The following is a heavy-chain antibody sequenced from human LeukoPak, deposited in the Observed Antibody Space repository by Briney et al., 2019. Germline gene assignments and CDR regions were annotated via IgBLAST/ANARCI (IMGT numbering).Heavy chain of an antibody. J-gene: IGHJ4*02. Sequence: GGSLRLSCAASGFTVSSNYMSWVRQAPGKGLEWVSSISSSSSYIYYADSVKGRFTISRDNAKNSLYLQMNSLRAEDTAVYYCASLWFGESLFDYWGQGTLVTVSS. D-gene: IGHD3-10*01. CDR2: ISSSSSYI. V-gene: IGHV3-21*01. CDR3: ASLWFGESLFDY. CDR1: GFTVSSNY.